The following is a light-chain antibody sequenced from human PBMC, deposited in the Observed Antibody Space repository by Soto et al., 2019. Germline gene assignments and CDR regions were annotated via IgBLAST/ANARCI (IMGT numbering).Light chain of an antibody. CDR1: QSVSSN. J-gene: IGKJ1*01. V-gene: IGKV3-15*01. Sequence: ETVVTQSPATLSVSPGERATLSCRASQSVSSNLAWYQQTPGQAPRVLIYGASTRATGIPARFSGSGSGTEFTLTISSLQSEDFALYFCKQYNDYWTFGQGTKVDIK. CDR3: KQYNDYWT. CDR2: GAS.